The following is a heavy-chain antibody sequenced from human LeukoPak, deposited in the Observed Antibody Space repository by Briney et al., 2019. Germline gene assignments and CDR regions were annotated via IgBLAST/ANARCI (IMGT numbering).Heavy chain of an antibody. CDR1: GFTFSSYA. Sequence: GGSLRLSCAASGFTFSSYAMSWVRQAPGKGLEWVSAISADGGRTYYADSVKGRFTISRDKSKNTLHLQMNSLRAEDTAVYFCAKGSYFEYWGQGTLVTVSS. D-gene: IGHD3-10*01. CDR2: ISADGGRT. J-gene: IGHJ4*02. CDR3: AKGSYFEY. V-gene: IGHV3-23*01.